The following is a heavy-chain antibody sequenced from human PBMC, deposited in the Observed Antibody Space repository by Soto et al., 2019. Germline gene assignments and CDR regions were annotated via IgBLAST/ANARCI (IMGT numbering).Heavy chain of an antibody. CDR2: IQSGGGTT. Sequence: PGGSLRLSCAASGFTVSSKYMSWVRQAPGKGLEWVSLIQSGGGTTEYAAPVKGRFTISRDDSKSIAYLQMNSLKTEDTAVYYCTKALPNEPGDYFDYWGQGTLVTVSS. CDR3: TKALPNEPGDYFDY. J-gene: IGHJ4*02. D-gene: IGHD1-1*01. CDR1: GFTVSSKY. V-gene: IGHV3-49*04.